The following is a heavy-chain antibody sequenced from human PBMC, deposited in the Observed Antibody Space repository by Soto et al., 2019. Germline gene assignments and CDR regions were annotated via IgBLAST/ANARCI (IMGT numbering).Heavy chain of an antibody. J-gene: IGHJ4*02. CDR1: GGTFSSYA. D-gene: IGHD3-3*01. V-gene: IGHV1-69*12. Sequence: QVQLVQSGAEVKKPGSSVKVSCKASGGTFSSYAISWVRQAPGQGLEWMGGIIPIFGTANYAQKFQGRVTITADESTRTASTELSSLRSEDTSVYYCATSWAYDFWRGYNDYWGQGTLVTVSS. CDR3: ATSWAYDFWRGYNDY. CDR2: IIPIFGTA.